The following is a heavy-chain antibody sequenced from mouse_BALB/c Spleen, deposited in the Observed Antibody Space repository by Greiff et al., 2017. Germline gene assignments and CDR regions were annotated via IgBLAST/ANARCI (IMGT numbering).Heavy chain of an antibody. V-gene: IGHV5-17*02. J-gene: IGHJ1*01. CDR3: ARSPYDYGWYFDV. CDR2: ISSGSSTI. Sequence: DVKLVESGGGLVQPGGSRKLSCAASGFTFSSFGMHWVRQAPEKGLEWVAYISSGSSTIYYADTVKGRFTISRDNPKNTLFLQMTSLRSEDTAMYDCARSPYDYGWYFDVWGAGTTVTVSS. D-gene: IGHD2-4*01. CDR1: GFTFSSFG.